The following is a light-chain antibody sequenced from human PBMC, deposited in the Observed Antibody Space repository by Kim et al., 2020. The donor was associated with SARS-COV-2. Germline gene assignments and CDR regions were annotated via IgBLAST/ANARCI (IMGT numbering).Light chain of an antibody. J-gene: IGLJ3*02. CDR1: SSDVGSYNR. V-gene: IGLV2-18*02. Sequence: GQSVTSSCTGTSSDVGSYNRVSWYQQPPGTAPKLMIYEVSNRPSGVPDRFSGSKSGNTASLTISGLQAEDEADYYCSSYASSSTGVFGGGTQLTVL. CDR2: EVS. CDR3: SSYASSSTGV.